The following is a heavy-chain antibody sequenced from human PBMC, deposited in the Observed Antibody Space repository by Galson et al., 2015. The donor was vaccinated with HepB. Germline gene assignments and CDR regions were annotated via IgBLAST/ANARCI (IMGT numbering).Heavy chain of an antibody. CDR3: AKRVSSGYYGRHFWYFDL. D-gene: IGHD3-22*01. Sequence: SLRLSCAASGFTFSSYAMSWVRQAPGKGLEWVSAISGSGGSTYYADSVKGRFTISRDNSKNTLYLQMNSLRAEDTAVYYCAKRVSSGYYGRHFWYFDLWGRGTLVTVSS. CDR2: ISGSGGST. V-gene: IGHV3-23*01. J-gene: IGHJ2*01. CDR1: GFTFSSYA.